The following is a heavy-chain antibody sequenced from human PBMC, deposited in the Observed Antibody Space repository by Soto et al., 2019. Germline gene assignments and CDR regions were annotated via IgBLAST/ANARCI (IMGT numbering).Heavy chain of an antibody. CDR2: IYYSGST. CDR1: GGSISSGAYY. D-gene: IGHD2-2*01. CDR3: ARAPKRSSDAIIYYYCYGMDV. Sequence: SETLSLTCTVAGGSISSGAYYWSWIRQHPGKGLEWIGYIYYSGSTYYNPSLKSRVTISVDTSKNQFSLKLGSVTAADTAVYYCARAPKRSSDAIIYYYCYGMDVWGQGTTVTVSS. V-gene: IGHV4-31*03. J-gene: IGHJ6*02.